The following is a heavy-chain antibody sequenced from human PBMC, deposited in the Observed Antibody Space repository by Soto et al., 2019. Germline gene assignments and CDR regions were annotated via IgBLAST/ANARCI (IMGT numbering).Heavy chain of an antibody. D-gene: IGHD1-20*01. CDR3: AHRRAYNNYWSWGDFDY. Sequence: QITLEESGPTLVKPTQTLTLTCIFSGFSLSTYGVGVGWIRQPPGQALEWLALIYWDNDKRYSPSLRSRLTITKDTSNNQVVLTMTNVDPVDTATYYCAHRRAYNNYWSWGDFDYWGQGTLVTVSS. CDR1: GFSLSTYGVG. J-gene: IGHJ4*02. CDR2: IYWDNDK. V-gene: IGHV2-5*02.